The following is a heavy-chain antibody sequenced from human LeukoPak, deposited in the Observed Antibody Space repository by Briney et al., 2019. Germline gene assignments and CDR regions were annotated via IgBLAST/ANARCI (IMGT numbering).Heavy chain of an antibody. D-gene: IGHD3-10*01. CDR3: ARRGGSGAGDNYYYYMDV. J-gene: IGHJ6*03. CDR2: IYPGDSDT. V-gene: IGHV5-51*01. Sequence: GESLKISCKCSGYSFTSYWIGWVRQLPGKGLEWMGIIYPGDSDTRYSPSFQGQVTISADKSISTAYLQWSSLKASDTAMYYCARRGGSGAGDNYYYYMDVWGKGTTVTVSS. CDR1: GYSFTSYW.